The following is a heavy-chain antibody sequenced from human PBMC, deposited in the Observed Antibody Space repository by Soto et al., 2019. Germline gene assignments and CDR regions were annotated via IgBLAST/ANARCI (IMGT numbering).Heavy chain of an antibody. CDR1: GYTFTGYY. V-gene: IGHV1-2*02. CDR3: ARDLPPEIAAAGSGWFDP. J-gene: IGHJ5*02. D-gene: IGHD6-13*01. Sequence: ASVKVSCKASGYTFTGYYMHWVRQAPGQGLEWMGWINPNSGGTNYAQKFQGRVTMTRDTSISTAYMELSRLRSDDTAVYYCARDLPPEIAAAGSGWFDPWGQGTLVTVSS. CDR2: INPNSGGT.